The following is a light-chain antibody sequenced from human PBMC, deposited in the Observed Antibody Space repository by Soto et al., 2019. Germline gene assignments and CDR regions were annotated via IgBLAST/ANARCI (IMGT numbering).Light chain of an antibody. CDR2: DAS. Sequence: DIVLTQSPATLSLSPGERATLSCRASQSVSSYLAWYQQKPGQAPRLLIYDASNRATGIPARFSGSGSGTAFTLTISSLGPEVSAVYYCHQRFNWPRTFGQGTKLEIK. CDR3: HQRFNWPRT. CDR1: QSVSSY. V-gene: IGKV3-11*01. J-gene: IGKJ2*01.